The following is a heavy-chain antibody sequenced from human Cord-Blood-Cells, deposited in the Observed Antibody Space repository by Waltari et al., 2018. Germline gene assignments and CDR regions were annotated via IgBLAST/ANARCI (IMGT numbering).Heavy chain of an antibody. CDR2: IKQDGSEK. CDR1: GFTFSSYW. D-gene: IGHD4-4*01. V-gene: IGHV3-7*01. CDR3: AREDDYSNYFDY. Sequence: EVQLVESGGGLVQPGGSLILSCAASGFTFSSYWMGWVRQAPGKGLEWVANIKQDGSEKYYVDSVKGRFTISRDNAKNSLYLQMNSLRAEDTAVYYCAREDDYSNYFDYWGQGTLVTVSS. J-gene: IGHJ4*02.